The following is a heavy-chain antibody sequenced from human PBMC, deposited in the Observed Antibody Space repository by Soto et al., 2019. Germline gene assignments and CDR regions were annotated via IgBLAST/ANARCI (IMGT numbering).Heavy chain of an antibody. CDR1: GGSISSYY. J-gene: IGHJ3*02. CDR2: IYYSGST. V-gene: IGHV4-59*01. Sequence: SETLSLTCAVSGGSISSYYWSWIRQPPGKGLEWIGYIYYSGSTNYNPSLKSRVTISVDTSKNQFSLKLGSVTAADTAVYYCARVVYGDYAAFDIWGQGTMVTVSS. D-gene: IGHD4-17*01. CDR3: ARVVYGDYAAFDI.